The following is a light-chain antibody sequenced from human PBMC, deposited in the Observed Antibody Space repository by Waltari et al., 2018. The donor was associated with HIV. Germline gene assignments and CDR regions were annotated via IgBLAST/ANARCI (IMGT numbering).Light chain of an antibody. CDR2: GKN. V-gene: IGLV3-19*01. J-gene: IGLJ3*02. CDR3: NSRDSSGNHPWV. CDR1: SLRGYY. Sequence: SSELTQDPAVSVALGQTVRITCQGDSLRGYYARWYQQKPGQAPVLVIYGKNNRPSGIPDRFSGSSSGNTASLTITGAQAEDEADYYCNSRDSSGNHPWVFGGGTKMTVL.